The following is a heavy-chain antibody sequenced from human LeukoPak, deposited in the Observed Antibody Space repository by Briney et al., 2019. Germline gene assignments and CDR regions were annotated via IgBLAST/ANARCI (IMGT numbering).Heavy chain of an antibody. CDR1: GFTFSNAW. Sequence: PEGSLRLSCAASGFTFSNAWMSWVRQAPGKGLEWVGRIKSKTDGGTTDYAAPVKGRFTISRDDSKNTLYLQMNSLKTEDTAVYYCTTGSSMIVVVTPPFDYWGQGTLVTVSS. D-gene: IGHD3-22*01. J-gene: IGHJ4*02. CDR3: TTGSSMIVVVTPPFDY. CDR2: IKSKTDGGTT. V-gene: IGHV3-15*01.